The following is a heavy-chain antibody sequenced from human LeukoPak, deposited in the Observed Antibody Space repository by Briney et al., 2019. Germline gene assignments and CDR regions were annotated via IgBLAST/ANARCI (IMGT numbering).Heavy chain of an antibody. V-gene: IGHV3-21*01. CDR2: ISSSSGYI. D-gene: IGHD1-20*01. CDR3: TREYNSPNRFDY. Sequence: KPGGSLRLSCAASTFIFSTSTMYWVRQAPGKGLEWVSSISSSSGYINYADSVKGRFTISRDNAKNSLYLQMNSLRAEDTAVYYCTREYNSPNRFDYWGQGTLVTVSS. CDR1: TFIFSTST. J-gene: IGHJ4*02.